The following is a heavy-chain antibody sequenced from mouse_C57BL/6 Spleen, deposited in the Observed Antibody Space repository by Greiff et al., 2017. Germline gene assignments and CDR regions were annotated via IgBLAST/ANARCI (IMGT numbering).Heavy chain of an antibody. CDR1: GYTFTEYT. J-gene: IGHJ4*01. Sequence: QVQLQQSGAELVKPGASVKLSCKASGYTFTEYTIHWVKQRSGQGLEWIGWFYPGSGSIKYNEKFKDKATLTADKSSSTVYMELSRLTSEDSSVYFCARHEGWDGRLYYAMDYWGQGTSVTVSS. CDR3: ARHEGWDGRLYYAMDY. V-gene: IGHV1-62-2*01. D-gene: IGHD2-3*01. CDR2: FYPGSGSI.